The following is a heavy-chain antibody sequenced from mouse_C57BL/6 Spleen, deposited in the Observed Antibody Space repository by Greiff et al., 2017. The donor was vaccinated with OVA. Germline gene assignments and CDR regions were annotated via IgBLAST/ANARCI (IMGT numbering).Heavy chain of an antibody. V-gene: IGHV1-15*01. CDR2: IDPETGGT. J-gene: IGHJ3*01. Sequence: VQLKESGAELVRPGASVTLSCKASGYTFTDYELHWVKQSPVHGLEWIGAIDPETGGTAYHQKFQGKAILTADKSASTAYMELRSLTSEDSAGCYCTRGDYGDEGAWFAYWGQGTLVTVSA. CDR3: TRGDYGDEGAWFAY. CDR1: GYTFTDYE. D-gene: IGHD2-13*01.